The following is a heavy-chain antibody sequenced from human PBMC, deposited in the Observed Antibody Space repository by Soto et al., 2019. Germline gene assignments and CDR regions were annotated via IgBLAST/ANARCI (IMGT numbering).Heavy chain of an antibody. Sequence: ASVKVSCKASGYTFTSYYMHWVRQAPGQRLEWMGWINAGNGNTKYSQKFQGRVTITRDTSASTAYMELSSLRSEDTAVYYCARLHLRYFDWLLAPFDYWGQGTLVTVSS. D-gene: IGHD3-9*01. J-gene: IGHJ4*02. V-gene: IGHV1-3*01. CDR2: INAGNGNT. CDR1: GYTFTSYY. CDR3: ARLHLRYFDWLLAPFDY.